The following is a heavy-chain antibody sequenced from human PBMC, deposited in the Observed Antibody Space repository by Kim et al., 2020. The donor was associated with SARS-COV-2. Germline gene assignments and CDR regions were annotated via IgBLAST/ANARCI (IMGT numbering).Heavy chain of an antibody. CDR3: ASSSIVVVTAPGAFDI. J-gene: IGHJ3*02. D-gene: IGHD2-21*02. V-gene: IGHV4-34*01. CDR1: GGSFSGYY. Sequence: SETLSLTCAVYGGSFSGYYWSWIRQPPGKGLEWIGEINHSGSTNYNPSLKSRVTISVDTSKNQFSLKLSSVTAADTAVYYCASSSIVVVTAPGAFDIWGQGTMVTVSS. CDR2: INHSGST.